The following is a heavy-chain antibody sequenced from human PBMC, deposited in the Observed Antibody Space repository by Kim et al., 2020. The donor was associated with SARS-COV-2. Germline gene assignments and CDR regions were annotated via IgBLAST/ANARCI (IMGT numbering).Heavy chain of an antibody. D-gene: IGHD3-22*01. J-gene: IGHJ4*02. CDR2: ISSNGGST. CDR3: VKTPRWDYYLYYFDY. CDR1: GFTFSSYA. Sequence: GGSLRLSCSASGFTFSSYAMHWVRQAPGKGLEYVSAISSNGGSTYYADSVKGRFTIPRDNSKNTLYLQMSSLRAEDTAVYYCVKTPRWDYYLYYFDYWGQGTLVTVSS. V-gene: IGHV3-64D*09.